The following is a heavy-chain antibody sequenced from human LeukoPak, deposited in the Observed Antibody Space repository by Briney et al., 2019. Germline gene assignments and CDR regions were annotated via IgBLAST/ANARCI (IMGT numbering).Heavy chain of an antibody. CDR2: SSGSGGST. D-gene: IGHD3-10*01. Sequence: PGGSLRLSCAASGFTFSSYAMSWVRQAPGKGLEWVSASSGSGGSTYYADSVKGRFTISRDNSKNTLYLQMNSLRAEDTAVYYCAKSPYLFHYFDYWGQGTLVTVSS. V-gene: IGHV3-23*01. CDR3: AKSPYLFHYFDY. CDR1: GFTFSSYA. J-gene: IGHJ4*02.